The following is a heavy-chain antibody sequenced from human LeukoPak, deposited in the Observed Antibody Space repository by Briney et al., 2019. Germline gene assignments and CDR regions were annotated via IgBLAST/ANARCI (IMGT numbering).Heavy chain of an antibody. CDR2: FFYSGNT. CDR3: ARCLHPTYYFDY. V-gene: IGHV4-39*01. D-gene: IGHD5/OR15-5a*01. CDR1: GDSISSSGFY. Sequence: SETPSLTCTVSGDSISSSGFYWGWIRQPPGKGLDWIGSFFYSGNTYYSPSLQSRVSISVDTSKNQFSLKLSSVTAADTAVYYCARCLHPTYYFDYWGQGTLVTVSS. J-gene: IGHJ4*02.